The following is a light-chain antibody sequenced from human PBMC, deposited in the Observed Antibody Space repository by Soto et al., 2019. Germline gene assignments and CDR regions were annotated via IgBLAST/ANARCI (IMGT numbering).Light chain of an antibody. CDR2: GAS. J-gene: IGKJ5*01. V-gene: IGKV3-20*01. CDR1: QSVQFNY. CDR3: QQYGSSLIT. Sequence: NVVSQSVANVSLSQGERATLSCRASQSVQFNYVAWYQQKPGQAPRLLIYGASSRATGIPDRFSGSGSGTDFTLTISRPEPEDFAVYYCQQYGSSLITFGQGTRLEIK.